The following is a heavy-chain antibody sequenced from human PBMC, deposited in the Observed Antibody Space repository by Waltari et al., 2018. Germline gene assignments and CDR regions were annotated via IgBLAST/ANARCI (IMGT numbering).Heavy chain of an antibody. CDR1: GDSISSSGVA. CDR3: ARGMYSSFDI. D-gene: IGHD2-15*01. J-gene: IGHJ3*02. CDR2: TYYRSKWYN. Sequence: QVQLQQSGPGLVKPSETLSLTCALSGDSISSSGVAWTWIRQSPARGLEWLGRTYYRSKWYNKYAVSVKSRISIKPDTSKNQFSLQVNAVCVENTAVYFCARGMYSSFDIWDQGTMVTFSS. V-gene: IGHV6-1*01.